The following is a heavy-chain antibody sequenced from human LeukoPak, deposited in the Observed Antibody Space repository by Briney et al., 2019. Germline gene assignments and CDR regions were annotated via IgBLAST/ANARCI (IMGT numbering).Heavy chain of an antibody. CDR2: IWYDGSNK. Sequence: PGGSLRLSCAASGFTFSSYGMHWVRQAPGKGLEWVAVIWYDGSNKYYADSVKGRFTISRDNSKNTLYLQMNSLRAEDTAVYYCARVGNVDIVVVPAAIPAAENYYYYGMDVWGQGTTVTVSS. D-gene: IGHD2-2*02. CDR1: GFTFSSYG. J-gene: IGHJ6*02. V-gene: IGHV3-33*01. CDR3: ARVGNVDIVVVPAAIPAAENYYYYGMDV.